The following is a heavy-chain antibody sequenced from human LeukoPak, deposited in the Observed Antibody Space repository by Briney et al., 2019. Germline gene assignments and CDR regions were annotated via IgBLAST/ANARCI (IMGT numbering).Heavy chain of an antibody. D-gene: IGHD6-19*01. Sequence: PGGSLRPSCAASGFTFSSYSMNWVRQAPGKGLEWVSSISSSSSYIYYADSVKGRFTISRDNAKNSLYLQMNSLRAEDTAVYYCATPYSSGWYNAFDIWGQGTMVTVSS. J-gene: IGHJ3*02. CDR1: GFTFSSYS. CDR3: ATPYSSGWYNAFDI. V-gene: IGHV3-21*01. CDR2: ISSSSSYI.